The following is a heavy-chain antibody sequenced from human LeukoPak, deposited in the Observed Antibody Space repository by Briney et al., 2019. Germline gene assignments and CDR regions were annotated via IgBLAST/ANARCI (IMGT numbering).Heavy chain of an antibody. V-gene: IGHV3-11*04. Sequence: GGSLRLSCAASGLTFSDYYMSWIRQAPGKGLEWVSYISSSGSSIFYADSVKGRFTISRDNAKNSLYLQMNSLRAEDTAVYYCARRPYSSSWYYFDYWGQGTLDTVSS. CDR3: ARRPYSSSWYYFDY. CDR1: GLTFSDYY. D-gene: IGHD6-13*01. CDR2: ISSSGSSI. J-gene: IGHJ4*02.